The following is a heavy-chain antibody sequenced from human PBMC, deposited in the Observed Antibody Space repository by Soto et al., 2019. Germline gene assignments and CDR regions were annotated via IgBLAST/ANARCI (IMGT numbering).Heavy chain of an antibody. J-gene: IGHJ4*02. Sequence: TGGSLRLSCAASGFTFSSYAMSWVRQAPGKGLEWVSAISGSGGSTYYADSVKGRFTISRDNSKNTLYPQMNSLRAEDTAVYYCSCYNHYYFDYWGQGTLVTVSS. D-gene: IGHD2-15*01. V-gene: IGHV3-23*01. CDR2: ISGSGGST. CDR1: GFTFSSYA. CDR3: SCYNHYYFDY.